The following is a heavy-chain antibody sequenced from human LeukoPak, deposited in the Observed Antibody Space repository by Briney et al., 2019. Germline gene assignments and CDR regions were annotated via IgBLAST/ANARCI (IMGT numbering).Heavy chain of an antibody. CDR1: GGSISSGGYY. V-gene: IGHV4-30-2*01. D-gene: IGHD3-22*01. J-gene: IGHJ4*02. Sequence: SETLSLTCTVSGGSISSGGYYWSWIRQPPGKGLEWIEYIYHSGSTYYNPSLKSRVTISVDRSKNQFSLKLSSVTAADTAVYYCARHTDTSPYYFDCWGQGALVTVSS. CDR2: IYHSGST. CDR3: ARHTDTSPYYFDC.